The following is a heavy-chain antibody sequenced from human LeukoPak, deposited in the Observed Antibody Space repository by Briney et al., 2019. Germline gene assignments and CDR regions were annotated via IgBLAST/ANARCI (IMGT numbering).Heavy chain of an antibody. CDR1: GYTFTSYG. CDR2: ISAYNGNT. D-gene: IGHD3-22*01. J-gene: IGHJ3*02. CDR3: ARDGYYYDSSGYYYVRGDDAFDI. V-gene: IGHV1-18*01. Sequence: ASVEVSRKASGYTFTSYGISWVRQAPGQGLEWMGWISAYNGNTNYAQKLQGRVTMTTDTSTSTAYMELRSLRSDDTAVYYCARDGYYYDSSGYYYVRGDDAFDIWGQGTMVTVSS.